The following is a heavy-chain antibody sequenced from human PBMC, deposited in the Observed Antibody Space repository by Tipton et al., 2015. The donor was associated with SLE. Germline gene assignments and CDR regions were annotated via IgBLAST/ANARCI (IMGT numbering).Heavy chain of an antibody. Sequence: TLSLTCTVSGDSFSSGSSSWNWVRQPAGKGLEWIGLIYNSWITNYNPSLQSRVTLSVDMSKNQFSLRLSPVTAADTGVYYCVKSVVVVSPRDYYYYMDVWGKGTTVTVSS. V-gene: IGHV4-61*02. CDR3: VKSVVVVSPRDYYYYMDV. CDR1: GDSFSSGSSS. D-gene: IGHD2-15*01. J-gene: IGHJ6*03. CDR2: IYNSWIT.